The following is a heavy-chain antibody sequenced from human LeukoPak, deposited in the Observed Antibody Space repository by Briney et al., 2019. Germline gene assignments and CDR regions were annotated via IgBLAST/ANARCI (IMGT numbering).Heavy chain of an antibody. CDR3: ARRLYGRMDV. Sequence: SETLSLTCTVSGGSISSYYWSWIRQPPGKGLGWIGYIYYSGSTNYNPSLKSRVTISVDTSKNQFSLKLSSVTAADTAVYYCARRLYGRMDVWGKGTTVTVSS. CDR2: IYYSGST. D-gene: IGHD3-10*01. V-gene: IGHV4-59*01. CDR1: GGSISSYY. J-gene: IGHJ6*04.